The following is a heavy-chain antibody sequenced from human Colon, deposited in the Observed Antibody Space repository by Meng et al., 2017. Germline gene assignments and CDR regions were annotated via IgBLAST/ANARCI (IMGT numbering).Heavy chain of an antibody. D-gene: IGHD6-19*01. CDR3: ARELVVAGTFDY. Sequence: GGSLRLSCTASGFTFSDSYMSWVRQAPGKGLEWISYISRSATSKYYADSVKGRFTISRDNAKNSLYLQMNSLRAEDTAVYYCARELVVAGTFDYWGQGTQVTVSS. CDR1: GFTFSDSY. CDR2: ISRSATSK. V-gene: IGHV3-11*04. J-gene: IGHJ4*01.